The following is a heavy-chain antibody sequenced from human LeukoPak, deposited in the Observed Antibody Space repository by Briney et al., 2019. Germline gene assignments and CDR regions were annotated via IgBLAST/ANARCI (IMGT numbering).Heavy chain of an antibody. D-gene: IGHD6-13*01. CDR1: GFTFSSYW. Sequence: GGSLRLSCAASGFTFSSYWMSWVRQAPGKGLEWVANIKQDGSEKYYVDSVKGRFTISRDNAKNSLYLQMNSLRAEDTAVYYCARAGSWYFDYYYYGMDVWGQGTTVTVSS. V-gene: IGHV3-7*01. CDR3: ARAGSWYFDYYYYGMDV. J-gene: IGHJ6*02. CDR2: IKQDGSEK.